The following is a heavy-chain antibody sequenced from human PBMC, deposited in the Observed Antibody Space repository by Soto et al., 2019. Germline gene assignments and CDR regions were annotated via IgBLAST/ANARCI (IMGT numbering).Heavy chain of an antibody. V-gene: IGHV3-21*01. J-gene: IGHJ4*02. Sequence: GGSLRLSCAASGFTFSSYSMNWVRQAPGKGLEWVSSISSSSSYIYYADSVKSRFTISRDNAKNSLYLQMNSLRAEDTAVYYCARDLVTAAAGTEFPFEYWGQGTLVTVSS. D-gene: IGHD6-13*01. CDR2: ISSSSSYI. CDR1: GFTFSSYS. CDR3: ARDLVTAAAGTEFPFEY.